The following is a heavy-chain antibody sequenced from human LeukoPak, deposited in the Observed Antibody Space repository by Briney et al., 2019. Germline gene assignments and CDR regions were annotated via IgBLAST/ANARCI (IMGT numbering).Heavy chain of an antibody. J-gene: IGHJ4*02. CDR1: GFTFSDYY. CDR2: ISSSGSTI. Sequence: SGGSLRLSCAASGFTFSDYYMSWIRQAPGKGLEWVSYISSSGSTIYYADSVKGRFTISRDNAKNSLYLQMNSLRAEDTAVYYCARDYHPTIFGVAYPDYWGQGTLVTVSS. D-gene: IGHD3-3*01. CDR3: ARDYHPTIFGVAYPDY. V-gene: IGHV3-11*04.